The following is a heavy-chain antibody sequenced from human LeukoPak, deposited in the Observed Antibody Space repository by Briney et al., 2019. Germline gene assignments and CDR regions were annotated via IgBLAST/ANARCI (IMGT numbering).Heavy chain of an antibody. CDR1: GFTFSNYA. J-gene: IGHJ4*02. CDR2: ISTKGGST. V-gene: IGHV3-23*01. D-gene: IGHD4-11*01. CDR3: ARRMTTVTAYFDY. Sequence: GGSLRLSCAASGFTFSNYAMTWVRQGPGKGLEWVSGISTKGGSTDYADFVKGRFTMSRDNSKNTLYLQMNSLGAEDTAVYYCARRMTTVTAYFDYWGQGTLVTVSS.